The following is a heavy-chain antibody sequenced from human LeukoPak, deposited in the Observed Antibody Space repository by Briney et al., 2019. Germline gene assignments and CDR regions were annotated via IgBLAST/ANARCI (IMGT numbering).Heavy chain of an antibody. V-gene: IGHV3-7*01. CDR3: ASPYYYDSSGYDDY. CDR1: GFTFSSYW. CDR2: IKQDGSEK. Sequence: GGSLRLSCAASGFTFSSYWMSWVRQAPGKGLEWVANIKQDGSEKYYVDSVKGRFTISSDNAKNSLYLQMNSLRAEDTAVYYCASPYYYDSSGYDDYWGQGTLVTVSS. D-gene: IGHD3-22*01. J-gene: IGHJ4*02.